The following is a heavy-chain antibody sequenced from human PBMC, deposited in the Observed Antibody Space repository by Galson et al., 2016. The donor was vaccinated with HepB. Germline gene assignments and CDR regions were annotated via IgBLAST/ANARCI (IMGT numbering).Heavy chain of an antibody. V-gene: IGHV5-51*01. CDR2: IYPGASDT. D-gene: IGHD1-14*01. Sequence: QSGAEVKKPGESLKISCKGSGYTYTSYWIAWVRQMPGKGLEWMGIIYPGASDTKYSPSFQGQVIISVDRSIRTAYLEWSSLKASDTAMYYCARRGGMTVDAFDMWGQGTMVTVSS. CDR3: ARRGGMTVDAFDM. CDR1: GYTYTSYW. J-gene: IGHJ3*02.